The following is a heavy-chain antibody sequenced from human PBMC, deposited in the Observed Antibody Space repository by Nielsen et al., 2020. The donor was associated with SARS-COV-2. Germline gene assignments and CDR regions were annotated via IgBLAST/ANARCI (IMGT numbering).Heavy chain of an antibody. CDR3: ARESSGYDHYNYGMDV. D-gene: IGHD5-12*01. V-gene: IGHV4-31*03. CDR1: GGSVSSGGYY. Sequence: LRLSCTVSGGSVSSGGYYWSWIRHHPGKGLEWIGYIYFSGRTCYNPSLKSRVTISVDTSKNQFSLSLRSVTAADTAVYYCARESSGYDHYNYGMDVWGQGTTVTVSS. J-gene: IGHJ6*02. CDR2: IYFSGRT.